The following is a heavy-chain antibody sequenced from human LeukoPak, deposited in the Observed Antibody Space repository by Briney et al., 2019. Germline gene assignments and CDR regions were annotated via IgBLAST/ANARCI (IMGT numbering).Heavy chain of an antibody. CDR3: ARGSPLKRSSGFGDY. V-gene: IGHV1-69*05. Sequence: GSSVKVSCKASGGTFSSYAISWVRQAPGQGLEWMGGIIPIFGTANYAQKLQGRVTMTTDTSTSTAYMELRSLRSDDTAVYYCARGSPLKRSSGFGDYWGQGTLVTVSS. CDR1: GGTFSSYA. J-gene: IGHJ4*02. CDR2: IIPIFGTA. D-gene: IGHD6-25*01.